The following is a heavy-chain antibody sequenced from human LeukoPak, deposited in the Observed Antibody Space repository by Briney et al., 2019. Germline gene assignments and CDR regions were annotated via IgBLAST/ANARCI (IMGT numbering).Heavy chain of an antibody. CDR2: IYYSGST. D-gene: IGHD3-3*01. CDR1: GGFISSYY. Sequence: TSETLSLTCTVSGGFISSYYWSWIRQPPGKGLEWIGYIYYSGSTNYNPSLKSRVTISVDTSKHQFSLKLNSVTAADTAMYYCARTARSTLFGVDMDFDYWGQGTLVTVSS. V-gene: IGHV4-59*01. J-gene: IGHJ4*02. CDR3: ARTARSTLFGVDMDFDY.